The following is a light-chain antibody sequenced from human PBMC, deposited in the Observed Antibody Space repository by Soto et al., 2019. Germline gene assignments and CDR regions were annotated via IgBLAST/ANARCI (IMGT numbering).Light chain of an antibody. CDR3: MQALQTPT. CDR2: LDS. CDR1: QSLLHSNGYNY. J-gene: IGKJ4*01. V-gene: IGKV2-28*01. Sequence: DIVMTQSPLSLPVTPGEPASISCRSSQSLLHSNGYNYLDWYVQKPGQSPQLLMYLDSTRASGVPDRFSGSGSGTDFTLKIRRVEAEDVGVYYCMQALQTPTFGGGTKVEIK.